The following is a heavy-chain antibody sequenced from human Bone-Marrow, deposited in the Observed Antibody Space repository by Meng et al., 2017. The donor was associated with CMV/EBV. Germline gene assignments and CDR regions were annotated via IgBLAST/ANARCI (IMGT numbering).Heavy chain of an antibody. D-gene: IGHD1-20*01. CDR3: ASFRYNWNFDY. J-gene: IGHJ4*02. CDR2: IYCSGST. V-gene: IGHV4-59*01. CDR1: VGSISSYY. Sequence: SDTLSFTCPVSVGSISSYYWSWTRQPPGKGLEWIGYIYCSGSTNYNHSLKSRVTISVDTAKNQFSLKLSTVTAADTAVYYCASFRYNWNFDYWGQGTLVTVSS.